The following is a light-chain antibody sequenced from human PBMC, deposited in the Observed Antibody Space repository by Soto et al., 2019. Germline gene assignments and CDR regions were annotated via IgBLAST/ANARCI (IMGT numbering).Light chain of an antibody. CDR1: QSLRNY. J-gene: IGKJ5*01. CDR2: DAS. Sequence: ENLLTQSPATLSRSPGETATLSCRATQSLRNYLAWYQQKLGQAPRLLIYDASKRATGIPARFSGSGSGTDFTLTISSLEPEDFAVYFCQQRSDWPPTFGQGTRLQT. CDR3: QQRSDWPPT. V-gene: IGKV3-11*01.